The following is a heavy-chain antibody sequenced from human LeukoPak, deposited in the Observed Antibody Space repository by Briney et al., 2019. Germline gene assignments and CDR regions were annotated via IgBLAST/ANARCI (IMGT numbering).Heavy chain of an antibody. CDR3: GRTPYYGGDCYIFDY. CDR2: ISGRSSSI. Sequence: GGSLRLSCAASGFTFSAYSMNWVRQAPGKGLEWDSYISGRSSSIYYADSVKGRFTISRDNAKNSLYLQMNSLRAEDTAVYYCGRTPYYGGDCYIFDYWGQGTLVTVSS. D-gene: IGHD2-21*02. CDR1: GFTFSAYS. V-gene: IGHV3-48*01. J-gene: IGHJ4*02.